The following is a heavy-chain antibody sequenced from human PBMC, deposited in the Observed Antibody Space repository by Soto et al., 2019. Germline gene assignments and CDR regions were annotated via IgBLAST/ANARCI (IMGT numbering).Heavy chain of an antibody. CDR1: GFTFSSYA. V-gene: IGHV3-23*01. D-gene: IGHD2-2*01. J-gene: IGHJ6*02. CDR3: AKDRARDIVVVPAARTTYYYYGMDI. CDR2: ISGSGVST. Sequence: GSLRLSCAASGFTFSSYAMCWVRQAPGKGLEWVSAISGSGVSTYYADSVKGRFTISRDNSKNMVYLQMNSLRAEDTAVYYCAKDRARDIVVVPAARTTYYYYGMDIWGQGTTVTAP.